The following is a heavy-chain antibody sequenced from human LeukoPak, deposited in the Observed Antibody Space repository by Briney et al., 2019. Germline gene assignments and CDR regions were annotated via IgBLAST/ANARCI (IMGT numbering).Heavy chain of an antibody. Sequence: GGSLRLSCAASGFTFSSYAMSWVRQAPGKGLEWVSAISGSGGSTYYADSVKGRFTISRDNSENTLYLTMKSMRAEATAVYYCAKAPTKGYYGSGSYVGHYFDYWGQGTLVTVSS. V-gene: IGHV3-23*01. CDR3: AKAPTKGYYGSGSYVGHYFDY. CDR1: GFTFSSYA. J-gene: IGHJ4*02. D-gene: IGHD3-10*01. CDR2: ISGSGGST.